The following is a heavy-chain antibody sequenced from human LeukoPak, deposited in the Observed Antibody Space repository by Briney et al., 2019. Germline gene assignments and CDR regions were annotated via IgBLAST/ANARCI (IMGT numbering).Heavy chain of an antibody. J-gene: IGHJ4*02. Sequence: PGGSLRLSCAASGFTFSSYWMHWVRQAPGKGLVWVSRINSDGSSTSYADSVKGRFTISRDNAKNTLYLQMNSLRVEDTAIYYCARGRSGFYFDYWGQGTLVTVSS. D-gene: IGHD3-22*01. CDR2: INSDGSST. CDR3: ARGRSGFYFDY. CDR1: GFTFSSYW. V-gene: IGHV3-74*01.